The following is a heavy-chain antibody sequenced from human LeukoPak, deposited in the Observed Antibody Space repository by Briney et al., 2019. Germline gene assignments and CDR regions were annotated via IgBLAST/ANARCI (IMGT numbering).Heavy chain of an antibody. CDR3: ARGPNPDYYDSSGFPGDFDY. Sequence: SETLSLTCAVYGGSFSGYYWSLIRQPPGKGLEWIGEINHSGSTNYNPSLKSRVTIAVDTSKNQFSLKLSSVTAADTAVYYCARGPNPDYYDSSGFPGDFDYWGQGTLVTVSS. V-gene: IGHV4-34*01. J-gene: IGHJ4*02. CDR2: INHSGST. D-gene: IGHD3-22*01. CDR1: GGSFSGYY.